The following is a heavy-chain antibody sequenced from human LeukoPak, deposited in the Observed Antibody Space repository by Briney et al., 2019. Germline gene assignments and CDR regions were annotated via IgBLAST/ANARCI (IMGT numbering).Heavy chain of an antibody. CDR2: IYYSGST. V-gene: IGHV4-59*13. CDR3: ARGSIAARLDY. Sequence: SETLSLTCTVSGGSISSYYWSWIRKPPGKGLEWIGYIYYSGSTNYNPSLKSRVTISVDTSKNQFSLKLSSVTAADTAVYYCARGSIAARLDYWGQGTLVTVSS. CDR1: GGSISSYY. J-gene: IGHJ4*02. D-gene: IGHD6-6*01.